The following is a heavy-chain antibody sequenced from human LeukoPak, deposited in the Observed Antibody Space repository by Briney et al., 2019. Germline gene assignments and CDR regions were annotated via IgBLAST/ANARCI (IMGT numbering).Heavy chain of an antibody. V-gene: IGHV4-34*01. D-gene: IGHD3-10*01. CDR3: ARAYGSGSYHSNWFES. CDR1: GGSFSGYY. J-gene: IGHJ5*01. Sequence: SETLSLTCAVYGGSFSGYYWTRIRQPPRKGLEWIGEINHSGSTNYNPSLKSRVTMSVDTSMNQFSLRLNSVTAADTAVYYCARAYGSGSYHSNWFESWGQGTLVIVSS. CDR2: INHSGST.